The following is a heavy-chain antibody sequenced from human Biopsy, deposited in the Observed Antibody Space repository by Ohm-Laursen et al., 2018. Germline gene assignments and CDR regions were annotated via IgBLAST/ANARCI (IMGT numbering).Heavy chain of an antibody. V-gene: IGHV4-39*01. CDR2: IYNTETT. Sequence: LSLTRTVSGGSISSSTTYYWAWLRQPPGKGLEWIGSIYNTETTFYNPSLKSRVTISVDTSTNQLSLKVSSVTAADTALYFCARHPTGFWFDPWGHGTLVTVSS. CDR3: ARHPTGFWFDP. CDR1: GGSISSSTTYY. J-gene: IGHJ5*02.